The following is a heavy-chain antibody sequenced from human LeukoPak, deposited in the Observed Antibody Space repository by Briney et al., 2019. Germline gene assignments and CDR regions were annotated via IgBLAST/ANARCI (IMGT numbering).Heavy chain of an antibody. D-gene: IGHD2/OR15-2a*01. V-gene: IGHV4-4*07. Sequence: PSETLSLTCGVSGGSISSYYWSWIRLPAGKGLEWIGRIHNSGTTNYNPSLRSRVTMSVDTSKNQISLELTSVTAADTAVYYCARDDLEYTVHYGMDVWGQGTTVTVSS. J-gene: IGHJ6*02. CDR2: IHNSGTT. CDR1: GGSISSYY. CDR3: ARDDLEYTVHYGMDV.